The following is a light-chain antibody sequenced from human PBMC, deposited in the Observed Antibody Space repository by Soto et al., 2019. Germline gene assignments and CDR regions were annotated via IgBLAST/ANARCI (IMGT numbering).Light chain of an antibody. CDR3: QSYDSSLVV. V-gene: IGLV1-40*01. CDR1: SSNIGAGYD. CDR2: GNS. J-gene: IGLJ2*01. Sequence: QSVLTQPPSVSGAPGQRVTVSCTGRSSNIGAGYDVHWYQQLPGTAPKLLIYGNSNRPSGVPDRFSGSKSGTSASLAITGLKAEDEADYYCQSYDSSLVVFGGGTKVTVL.